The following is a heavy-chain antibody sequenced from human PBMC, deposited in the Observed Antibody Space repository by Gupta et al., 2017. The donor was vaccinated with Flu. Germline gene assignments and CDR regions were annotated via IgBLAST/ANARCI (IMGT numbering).Heavy chain of an antibody. CDR2: IKQDGSDK. CDR3: ARGGGWSYSDSSGYYRAFDY. J-gene: IGHJ4*02. Sequence: EVQLVESGGGLVQPGGSLRLSCAASGFTFSSYWMSWVRQAPGKGLEWVANIKQDGSDKYYVDSVKGRFTISRDNAKNSLYLQMNSLRAEDTAVYYCARGGGWSYSDSSGYYRAFDYWGQGTLVTVSS. V-gene: IGHV3-7*01. D-gene: IGHD3-22*01. CDR1: GFTFSSYW.